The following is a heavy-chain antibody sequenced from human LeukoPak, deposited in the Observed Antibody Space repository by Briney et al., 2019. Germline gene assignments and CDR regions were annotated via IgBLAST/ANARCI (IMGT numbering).Heavy chain of an antibody. V-gene: IGHV3-23*01. Sequence: LGGSLRLSCAASGFTFSRFAMSWVRQAPGKGLEWVSTISGSGGTTNYADSVKGRFTFSRDNSKNTLYLQMNSLRAEDTAVYYCAKDLPDYGDYIEGYWGQGTLVTVSS. CDR1: GFTFSRFA. D-gene: IGHD4-17*01. J-gene: IGHJ4*02. CDR3: AKDLPDYGDYIEGY. CDR2: ISGSGGTT.